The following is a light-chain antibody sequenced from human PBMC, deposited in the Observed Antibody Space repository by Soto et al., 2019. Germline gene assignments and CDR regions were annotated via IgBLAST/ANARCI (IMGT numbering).Light chain of an antibody. CDR3: MQGEQVPPT. V-gene: IGKV2D-29*01. CDR2: EVS. Sequence: VVMTQSPLSVSVTPGQPASISCKSSQSLLNTNGKTYLCWYLQKPGQPPQLLIYEVSNRFSGVPDRFSGSGSGTDFTLRISRVETEDVGVYYCMQGEQVPPTFGQGTKLGIK. J-gene: IGKJ2*01. CDR1: QSLLNTNGKTY.